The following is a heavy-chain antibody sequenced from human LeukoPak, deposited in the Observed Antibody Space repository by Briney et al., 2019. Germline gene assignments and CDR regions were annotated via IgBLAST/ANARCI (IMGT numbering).Heavy chain of an antibody. CDR1: GGSISSSNW. CDR3: ARSTGTDKYYYYYGMDV. Sequence: SETLSLTCAVSGGSISSSNWWSWVRQPPGKGLEWIGEIYHSGSTNYNPSLKSQVTISVDKSKNQFSLKLSSVTAADTAVYYCARSTGTDKYYYYYGMDVWGQGTTVTVSS. V-gene: IGHV4-4*02. J-gene: IGHJ6*02. CDR2: IYHSGST. D-gene: IGHD1-1*01.